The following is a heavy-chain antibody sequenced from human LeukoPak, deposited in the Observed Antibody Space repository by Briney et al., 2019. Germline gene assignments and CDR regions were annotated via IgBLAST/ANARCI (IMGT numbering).Heavy chain of an antibody. CDR1: GDSVSSNSAV. J-gene: IGHJ4*02. Sequence: PSQTLLLTCAISGDSVSSNSAVWNWLRQSPSRGLEWLGRTYYRSKWYNDYAVSVKSRITVNPDTSKNQFSLQLNSVTPEDTAVYYCARDTGAAVSTFDIWGQGTLVTVSS. CDR3: ARDTGAAVSTFDI. D-gene: IGHD3-22*01. V-gene: IGHV6-1*01. CDR2: TYYRSKWYN.